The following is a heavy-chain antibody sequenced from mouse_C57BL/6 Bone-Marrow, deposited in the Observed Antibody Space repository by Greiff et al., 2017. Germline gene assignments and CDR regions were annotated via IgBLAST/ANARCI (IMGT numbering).Heavy chain of an antibody. D-gene: IGHD2-3*01. V-gene: IGHV1-7*01. Sequence: VQLMESGAELAKPGAPVKLSCKASGYTFTSYWMHWVKQRPGQGLEWIGYINPSSGYTKYNQKFKDKATLTADKSSSTAYMQLSSLTYEDSAVYDSARSVIYDGCYGFAYWGQGTLVTVSA. CDR1: GYTFTSYW. CDR3: ARSVIYDGCYGFAY. J-gene: IGHJ3*01. CDR2: INPSSGYT.